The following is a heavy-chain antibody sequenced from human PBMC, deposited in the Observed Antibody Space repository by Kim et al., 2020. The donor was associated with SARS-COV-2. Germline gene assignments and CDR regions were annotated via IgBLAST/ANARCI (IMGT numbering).Heavy chain of an antibody. D-gene: IGHD6-19*01. CDR2: IIPLLGIA. J-gene: IGHJ6*02. CDR3: AREVSVAGHYYYGVDV. V-gene: IGHV1-69*04. CDR1: GGTFSSYA. Sequence: SVKVSCKASGGTFSSYAISWVRQAPGQGLEWMGRIIPLLGIANYAQKFQGRVTITADTSTSTAYMELSSLRSEDTAVYYCAREVSVAGHYYYGVDVWGQGTTVTVSS.